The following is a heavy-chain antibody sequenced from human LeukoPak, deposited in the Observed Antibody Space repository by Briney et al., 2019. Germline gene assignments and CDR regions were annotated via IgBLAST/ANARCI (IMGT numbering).Heavy chain of an antibody. J-gene: IGHJ4*02. CDR3: ARDQEWAYYDILTMGGY. CDR2: ISNNGGYT. Sequence: PGGSLRLSCAASGFTFSSSAMSWVRQAPGKGLEWVSAISNNGGYTYYADSVQGRFTISRDNSKSTLCLQMNSLRAEDTAVYYCARDQEWAYYDILTMGGYWGQGTLVTVSS. D-gene: IGHD3-9*01. V-gene: IGHV3-23*01. CDR1: GFTFSSSA.